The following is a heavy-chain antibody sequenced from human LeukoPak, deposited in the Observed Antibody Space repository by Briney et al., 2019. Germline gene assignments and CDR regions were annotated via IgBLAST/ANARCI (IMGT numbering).Heavy chain of an antibody. CDR1: GYTLTDYY. J-gene: IGHJ4*02. V-gene: IGHV1-2*02. D-gene: IGHD4-11*01. Sequence: ASVKVSCKASGYTLTDYYIHWVRQAPGQGLEWMGWINPNSGVTNYAQKFQGRVTLTRDTPISTAYMEVSRLRSDDTAVYYCARAHMTTVTLGDYWSQGSLVTVSS. CDR2: INPNSGVT. CDR3: ARAHMTTVTLGDY.